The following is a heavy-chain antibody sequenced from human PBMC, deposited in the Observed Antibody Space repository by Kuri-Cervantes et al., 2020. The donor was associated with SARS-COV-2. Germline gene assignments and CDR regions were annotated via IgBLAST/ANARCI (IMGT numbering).Heavy chain of an antibody. CDR1: GFTFSSYA. D-gene: IGHD3-22*01. Sequence: GESLKISCAASGFTFSSYAMSWVRQAPGKGLEWVSAISGSGGSTYYADSVKGRFTISRDNSKNTLYLQMNGLRAEDTAVYYCAKDYDSSGYLGGDAFDIWGQGTMVTVSS. CDR3: AKDYDSSGYLGGDAFDI. CDR2: ISGSGGST. V-gene: IGHV3-23*01. J-gene: IGHJ3*02.